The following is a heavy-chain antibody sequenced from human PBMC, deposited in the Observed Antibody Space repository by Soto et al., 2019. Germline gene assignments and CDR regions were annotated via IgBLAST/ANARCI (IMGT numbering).Heavy chain of an antibody. J-gene: IGHJ4*02. Sequence: QVQLVESGGGVVQPGRSLRLSCAAYGFTFSNYGMHLVRQAPGKGLEWVAVISYHGSDKYYADSVKGRFTISRDNSKNTLYLQMDSLRAEDTAVYYCAKDHLTTTVTTVGYWGQGTLVTVSS. V-gene: IGHV3-30*18. D-gene: IGHD4-17*01. CDR2: ISYHGSDK. CDR3: AKDHLTTTVTTVGY. CDR1: GFTFSNYG.